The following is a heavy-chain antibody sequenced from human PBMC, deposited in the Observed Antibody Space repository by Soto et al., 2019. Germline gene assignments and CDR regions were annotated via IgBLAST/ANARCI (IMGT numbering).Heavy chain of an antibody. D-gene: IGHD2-2*01. J-gene: IGHJ4*02. CDR3: ARARHVPGALVDY. V-gene: IGHV3-48*02. CDR2: ITASRSTI. Sequence: EVQLVQSGGGLVQPGGSLRLSCAASGFTFSNYSMNWFRQAPAMGLEWVSYITASRSTIYYAASVRGRFTISRDNAKNSLFLQMNSLRDEDTAMYYCARARHVPGALVDYWGQGSLVTVSS. CDR1: GFTFSNYS.